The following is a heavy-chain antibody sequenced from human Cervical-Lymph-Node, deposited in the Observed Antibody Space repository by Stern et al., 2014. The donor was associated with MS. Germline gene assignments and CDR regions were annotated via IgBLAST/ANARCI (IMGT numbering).Heavy chain of an antibody. V-gene: IGHV1-3*01. CDR3: TRAFFGSQFGY. J-gene: IGHJ4*02. D-gene: IGHD3-3*01. CDR2: IIAGNGDT. Sequence: QVQLMQSGAGVKKPGASVKVACEASGYPLSRFAIHWVRQVPGQRLEWLGWIIAGNGDTKYSQKFQDRVTITRDTSANTAYMEMSSLTSEDTAIYYCTRAFFGSQFGYWGQGTLVTVSS. CDR1: GYPLSRFA.